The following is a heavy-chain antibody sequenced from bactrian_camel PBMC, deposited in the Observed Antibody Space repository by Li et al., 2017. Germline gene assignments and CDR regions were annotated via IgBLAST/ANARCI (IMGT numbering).Heavy chain of an antibody. CDR2: IDNDGFP. J-gene: IGHJ4*01. CDR3: AAGVCQAQDGLTYDRRTYSY. V-gene: IGHV3S53*01. CDR1: GSTAGVQS. Sequence: VQLVESGGDSVQPGGSLRLSCAISGSTAGVQSMAWFRQYPGNEREAIAAIDNDGFPTYHAAVKGRFTITRDNGKATLYLQMNNLKPEDSAMYYCAAGVCQAQDGLTYDRRTYSYWGQGTQVTVS. D-gene: IGHD1*01.